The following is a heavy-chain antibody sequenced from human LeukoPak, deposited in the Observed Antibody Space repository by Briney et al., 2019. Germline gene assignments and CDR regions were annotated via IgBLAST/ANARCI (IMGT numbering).Heavy chain of an antibody. CDR3: ARERSYSSGYDY. Sequence: XETLSLTCTVSGGSISSYYWSWIRQPPGKGLEWIGYIYYSGSTNYNPSLKSRVTISVDTSKNQFSLKLSSVTAADTAVYYCARERSYSSGYDYWGQGTLVTVSS. CDR2: IYYSGST. CDR1: GGSISSYY. D-gene: IGHD6-19*01. V-gene: IGHV4-59*01. J-gene: IGHJ4*02.